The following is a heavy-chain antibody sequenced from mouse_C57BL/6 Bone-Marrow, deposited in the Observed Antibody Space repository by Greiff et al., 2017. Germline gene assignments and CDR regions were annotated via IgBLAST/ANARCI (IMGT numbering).Heavy chain of an antibody. CDR3: ARSGWS. J-gene: IGHJ1*03. CDR2: IYPSDSAT. Sequence: QVQLQQPGAELVRPGSSVKLSCKASGYTFTSYWLDWVKQRPGQGLAWIGNIYPSDSATHYTQKFKDKATLTVDKSSSTAYMKLSSLTSEDSAVYYCARSGWSWGTGTTVTGAS. D-gene: IGHD2-3*01. V-gene: IGHV1-61*01. CDR1: GYTFTSYW.